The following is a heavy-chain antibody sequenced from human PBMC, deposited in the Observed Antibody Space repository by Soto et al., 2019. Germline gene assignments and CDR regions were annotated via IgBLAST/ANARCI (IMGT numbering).Heavy chain of an antibody. CDR1: SHG. Sequence: SHGVSRILKKQGKGLEWVSAISGSGGSTYYADSVKGRFTISRDNSKNTLYLQMNSLRAEDTAVYYCAKRPFLEWLLYDAFAIWGQGTMVTVSS. V-gene: IGHV3-23*01. D-gene: IGHD3-3*01. CDR2: ISGSGGST. CDR3: AKRPFLEWLLYDAFAI. J-gene: IGHJ3*02.